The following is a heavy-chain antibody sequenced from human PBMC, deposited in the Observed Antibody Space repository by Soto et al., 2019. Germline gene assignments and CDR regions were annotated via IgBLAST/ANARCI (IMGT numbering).Heavy chain of an antibody. CDR1: GDSISSSVW. CDR2: VFHTGDT. CDR3: ARKAWVRFDY. Sequence: SETLSLTCAVSGDSISSSVWWTWVRQAPGKGLEWIGEVFHTGDTNYNPSLRSRVTMSVDKSTNEFSLKVTSVTAADTAIYYCARKAWVRFDYWGQGALVTSPQ. J-gene: IGHJ4*02. V-gene: IGHV4-4*02. D-gene: IGHD7-27*01.